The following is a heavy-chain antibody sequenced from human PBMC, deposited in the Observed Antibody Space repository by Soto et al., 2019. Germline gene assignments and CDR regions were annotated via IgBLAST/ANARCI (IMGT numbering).Heavy chain of an antibody. D-gene: IGHD6-13*01. CDR3: ARAASAAGSRYFDY. CDR2: ISSTSRHT. Sequence: QVHLVESGGGLVKPGGSLRLSCAASGFTFIDYYVTWIRQAPGKGLEWLSYISSTSRHTDYADSVKGRFTISRDNANNSLYLQMNSLRVDDTAVYFCARAASAAGSRYFDYWGQGALVTVSS. V-gene: IGHV3-11*06. CDR1: GFTFIDYY. J-gene: IGHJ4*02.